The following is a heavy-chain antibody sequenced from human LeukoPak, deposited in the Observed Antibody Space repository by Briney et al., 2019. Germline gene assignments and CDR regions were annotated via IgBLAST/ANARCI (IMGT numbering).Heavy chain of an antibody. J-gene: IGHJ4*02. CDR3: ARRAGAYSHPYDY. CDR2: LNADGSTT. Sequence: GGSLRLSCTASGFTFSNYWMHWVRQTPGKGLVWVSRLNADGSTTYYADSVKGRFTISRDNAKNSLYLQMNSLRAEDTAVYYCARRAGAYSHPYDYWGQGTLVTVSS. D-gene: IGHD4/OR15-4a*01. CDR1: GFTFSNYW. V-gene: IGHV3-74*01.